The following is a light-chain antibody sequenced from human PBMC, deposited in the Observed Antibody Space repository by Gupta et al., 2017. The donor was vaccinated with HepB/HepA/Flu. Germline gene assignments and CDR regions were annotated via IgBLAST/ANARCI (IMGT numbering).Light chain of an antibody. J-gene: IGLJ1*01. CDR2: DDS. CDR1: NIGSKS. Sequence: SYVLTQPPSVSVAPGKTARITCGGNNIGSKSVHWYQQKPGQAPVLVVYDDSDRPSGIPERCSGSNSGNTATLTISRVDAGEEADYYCQVWDSSSDHPYVFGTGTKVTVL. CDR3: QVWDSSSDHPYV. V-gene: IGLV3-21*03.